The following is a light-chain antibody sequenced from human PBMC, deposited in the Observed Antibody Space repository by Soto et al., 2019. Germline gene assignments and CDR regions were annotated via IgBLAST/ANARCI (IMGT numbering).Light chain of an antibody. CDR2: DAS. V-gene: IGKV1-5*01. J-gene: IGKJ1*01. Sequence: DIQLTQYPSTLSASVGDRVTVTCRASQTISIWLAWYQQKPGKAPKLLIYDASSLENGVPSRFSGSGSGTDFTLTISVLQPDDFATYYCQQYNSYLGTFGQGTQVEIK. CDR1: QTISIW. CDR3: QQYNSYLGT.